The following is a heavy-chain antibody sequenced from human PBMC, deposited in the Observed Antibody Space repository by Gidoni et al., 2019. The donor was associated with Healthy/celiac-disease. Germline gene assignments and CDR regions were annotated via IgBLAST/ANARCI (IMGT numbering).Heavy chain of an antibody. D-gene: IGHD3-10*01. CDR2: ISSSSSTI. V-gene: IGHV3-48*02. CDR3: ARDFRPVVTMVRGVPRRVAFDI. CDR1: GFTFSSYS. J-gene: IGHJ3*02. Sequence: EVQLVESGGGLVQPGGSLRLSCAASGFTFSSYSMNWVRQAPGKGLEWVSYISSSSSTIYYADSVKGRFTISRDNAKNSLYLQMNSLRDEDTAVYYCARDFRPVVTMVRGVPRRVAFDIWGQGTMVTVSS.